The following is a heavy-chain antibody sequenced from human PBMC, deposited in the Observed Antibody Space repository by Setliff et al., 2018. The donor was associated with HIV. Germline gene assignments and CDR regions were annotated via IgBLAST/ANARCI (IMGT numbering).Heavy chain of an antibody. V-gene: IGHV1-8*01. CDR2: MNPNSGNT. J-gene: IGHJ6*02. Sequence: ASVKVSCKASGSTFPSYDINWVRQATGRGPEWMGWMNPNSGNTGYAQKFQGRVTMTRNTSIITAYMELSSLRSEDTAVYYCASSWSRVPYYGMDVWGQGTTGTVS. CDR1: GSTFPSYD. D-gene: IGHD6-13*01. CDR3: ASSWSRVPYYGMDV.